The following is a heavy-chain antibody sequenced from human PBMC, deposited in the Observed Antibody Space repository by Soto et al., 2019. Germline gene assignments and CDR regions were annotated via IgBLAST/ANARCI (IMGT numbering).Heavy chain of an antibody. D-gene: IGHD7-27*01. V-gene: IGHV1-58*01. J-gene: IGHJ4*02. CDR3: ARGPRNWGVDY. Sequence: ASVKVSCKASGFIFTSSAVQWVRQARGQRLEWIGWIVVGSGNTSYAQKFQERVTITRDMLTNTAFMELSSLTSEDTAVYYCARGPRNWGVDYWGQGTLVTVSS. CDR1: GFIFTSSA. CDR2: IVVGSGNT.